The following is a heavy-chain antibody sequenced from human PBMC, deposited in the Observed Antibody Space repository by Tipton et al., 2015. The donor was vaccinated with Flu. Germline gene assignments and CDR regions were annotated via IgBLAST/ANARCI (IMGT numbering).Heavy chain of an antibody. Sequence: TLSLTCSVSGDSIGSPYFWGWIRQPPGKRLEWIGNIHQAGTTYYNPSLMSRITITVDRPKNHFSLRLTSVTAADTAVYYCARRAYSNYVSEPKSWFDSWGQGTLVTVSS. D-gene: IGHD3-16*01. V-gene: IGHV4-38-2*01. J-gene: IGHJ5*01. CDR2: IHQAGTT. CDR1: GDSIGSPYF. CDR3: ARRAYSNYVSEPKSWFDS.